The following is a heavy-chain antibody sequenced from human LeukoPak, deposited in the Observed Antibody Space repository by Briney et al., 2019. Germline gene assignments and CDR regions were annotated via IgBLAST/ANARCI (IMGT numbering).Heavy chain of an antibody. CDR2: INPNSGGT. V-gene: IGHV1-2*02. Sequence: ASVKVSCKASGYTFTGFYIHWVRQAPGQGLEWMGRINPNSGGTNYAQKFQGRVTMTRDTSITTAYMELSRMRSDDTAVYYCARRPYNYSYIDVWGKGTTVTVSS. J-gene: IGHJ6*03. CDR3: ARRPYNYSYIDV. CDR1: GYTFTGFY.